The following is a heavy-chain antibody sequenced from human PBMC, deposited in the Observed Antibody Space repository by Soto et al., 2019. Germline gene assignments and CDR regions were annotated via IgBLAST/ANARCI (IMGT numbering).Heavy chain of an antibody. CDR1: GGTFSRHA. V-gene: IGHV1-69*01. J-gene: IGHJ4*02. D-gene: IGHD3-22*01. Sequence: QVQLVQSGAEVRKPGSSVKVSCKASGGTFSRHAISWVRQAPGQGLEWMGGIIPIFGTANHAQKFQGRVTIIADETTSTGYMELSSLRSEDTAMDYCARGWGYDSNDYYYAYWGQGTLVIVSS. CDR2: IIPIFGTA. CDR3: ARGWGYDSNDYYYAY.